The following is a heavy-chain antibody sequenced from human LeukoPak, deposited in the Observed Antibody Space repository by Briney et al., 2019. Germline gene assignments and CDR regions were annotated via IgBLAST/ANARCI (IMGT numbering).Heavy chain of an antibody. CDR2: INPNSGGT. CDR1: GYTFTGYY. Sequence: ASVKVSCKASGYTFTGYYMHWVRQAPGQGLEWMGWINPNSGGTNYAQKFQGRVTMTRDTSISTAYMELSRLRSGDTAVYYCARAMDDDYGDYGRVFDHWGQGTLVTVSS. V-gene: IGHV1-2*02. CDR3: ARAMDDDYGDYGRVFDH. D-gene: IGHD4-17*01. J-gene: IGHJ4*02.